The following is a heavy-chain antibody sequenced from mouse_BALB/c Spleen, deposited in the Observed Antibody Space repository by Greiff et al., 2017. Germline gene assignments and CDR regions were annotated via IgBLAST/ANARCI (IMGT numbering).Heavy chain of an antibody. CDR1: GFTFTDYY. D-gene: IGHD2-2*01. CDR2: IRNKANGYTT. V-gene: IGHV7-3*02. CDR3: ARGLYYGYDDYAIDY. J-gene: IGHJ4*01. Sequence: EVKLMESGGGLVQPGGSLRLSCATSGFTFTDYYMSWVRQPPGKALEWLGFIRNKANGYTTEYSASVKGRFTISRDNSQSILYLQINTLRAEDSPTYYGARGLYYGYDDYAIDYWGQGTSVTVSS.